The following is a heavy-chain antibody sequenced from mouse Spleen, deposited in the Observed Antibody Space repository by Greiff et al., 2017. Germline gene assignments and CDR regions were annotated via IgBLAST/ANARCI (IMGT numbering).Heavy chain of an antibody. CDR2: ISYSGST. V-gene: IGHV3-1*01. CDR1: GYSITSGYD. J-gene: IGHJ1*01. Sequence: VQLKESGPGMVKPSQSLSLTCTVTGYSITSGYDWHWIRHFPGNKLEWMGYISYSGSTNYNPSLKSRISITHDTSKNHFFLKLNSVTTEDTATYYCARGLSLYWYFDVWGAGTTVTVSS. CDR3: ARGLSLYWYFDV.